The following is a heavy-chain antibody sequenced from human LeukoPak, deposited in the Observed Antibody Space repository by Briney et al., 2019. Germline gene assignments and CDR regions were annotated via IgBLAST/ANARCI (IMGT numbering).Heavy chain of an antibody. CDR3: ATNWGGGCGS. J-gene: IGHJ5*02. D-gene: IGHD3-16*01. Sequence: GGSLRLSCVTSGFSFRHYGLHWVRRAPGKRLEWVAFIENDGTKEYCDPVKGRFTISRDNSKNTVYLQMSSLRTEDTAVYYCATNWGGGCGSWGQGALVTVSA. CDR2: IENDGTKE. V-gene: IGHV3-30*02. CDR1: GFSFRHYG.